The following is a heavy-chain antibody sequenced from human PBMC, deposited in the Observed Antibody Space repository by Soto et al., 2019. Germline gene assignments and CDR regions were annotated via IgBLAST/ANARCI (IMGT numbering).Heavy chain of an antibody. J-gene: IGHJ6*02. D-gene: IGHD2-2*01. CDR2: IIPISGTA. V-gene: IGHV1-69*01. Sequence: QVQLVQSGAEVKKPGSSVKVSCKASGGTFSSYAISWVRQAPGQGLEWMGGIIPISGTANYAQKFQGRVTITADGSTSQAYRELSSLRSEDTAVYYCARSQGSSTSLEIYYYYYYGMDVWGQGTTVTVSS. CDR3: ARSQGSSTSLEIYYYYYYGMDV. CDR1: GGTFSSYA.